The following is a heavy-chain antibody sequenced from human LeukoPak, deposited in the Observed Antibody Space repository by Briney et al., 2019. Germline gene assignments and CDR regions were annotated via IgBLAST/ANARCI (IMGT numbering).Heavy chain of an antibody. J-gene: IGHJ4*02. Sequence: SETLSLTCAASGGSICSSNWWSWVRQPPGKGLEWIGEIYHSGSTNYNPSLKSRVTISVDKSKNQFSLKLSSVTAADTAVYYCARAGYYYDSSGYAFDYWGQGTLVTVSS. CDR3: ARAGYYYDSSGYAFDY. CDR2: IYHSGST. CDR1: GGSICSSNW. V-gene: IGHV4-4*02. D-gene: IGHD3-22*01.